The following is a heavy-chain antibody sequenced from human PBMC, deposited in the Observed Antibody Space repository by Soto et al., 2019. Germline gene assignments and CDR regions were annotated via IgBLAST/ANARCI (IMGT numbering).Heavy chain of an antibody. CDR2: IIPIFGTA. CDR3: AILGTNGLDY. D-gene: IGHD2-8*01. J-gene: IGHJ4*02. CDR1: GGTFSSYA. Sequence: SVKVSCKASGGTFSSYAISWVRQAPGQGLEWMGGIIPIFGTADYAQKFQGRVTITADESTSTGNMELSSLRSEDTAVYYCAILGTNGLDYWGQGTLVTVSS. V-gene: IGHV1-69*13.